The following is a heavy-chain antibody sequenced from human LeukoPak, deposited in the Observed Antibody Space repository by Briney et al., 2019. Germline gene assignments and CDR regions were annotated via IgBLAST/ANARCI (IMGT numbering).Heavy chain of an antibody. J-gene: IGHJ4*02. CDR1: GYTFTSYG. V-gene: IGHV1-18*01. CDR3: ARVSDSSGRRAKEFDY. CDR2: ISAYNGNT. D-gene: IGHD6-19*01. Sequence: ASVKVSCKASGYTFTSYGISWVRQAPGQGLEWMGWISAYNGNTNYAQKLQGRVTMTTDTSTSTAYMELRSLGSDDTAVYYCARVSDSSGRRAKEFDYWGQGTLVTVSS.